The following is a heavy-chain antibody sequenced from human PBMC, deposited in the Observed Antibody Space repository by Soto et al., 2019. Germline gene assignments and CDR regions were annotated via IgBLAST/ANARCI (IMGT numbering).Heavy chain of an antibody. CDR3: ARLITYYDGSGSYYNVPYYYGMDV. V-gene: IGHV4-34*01. CDR1: GGSFSGYY. J-gene: IGHJ6*02. Sequence: PSATLSLTCAVYGGSFSGYYWSWLRQPPGKGLEWIGEINHSGSTNYNPSLKSRVTISVDTSKNQFSLKRSSVTAADTAVYYCARLITYYDGSGSYYNVPYYYGMDVWGQGTTVTVSS. CDR2: INHSGST. D-gene: IGHD3-10*01.